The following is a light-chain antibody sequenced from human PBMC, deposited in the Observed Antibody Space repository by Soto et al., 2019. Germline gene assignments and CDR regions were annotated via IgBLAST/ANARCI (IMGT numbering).Light chain of an antibody. V-gene: IGLV2-14*03. CDR2: EVS. CDR3: SSYTRNSTVA. CDR1: SNDVGRYNY. J-gene: IGLJ2*01. Sequence: QSVLTQPASMSGSPGESITISCSGTSNDVGRYNYVSWYQQHPGKVPKLLIYEVSQRPSGISNRLSGSKSGNTASLTISGLQAEDEADYFCSSYTRNSTVAFGGGTKLTVL.